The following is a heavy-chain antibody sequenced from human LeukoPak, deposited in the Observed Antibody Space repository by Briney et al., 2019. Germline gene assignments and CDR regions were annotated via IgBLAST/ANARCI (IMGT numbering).Heavy chain of an antibody. Sequence: GGSLRFSCAASGFTFSSYSKNWVRQAPGKGLEWVSSISSSSSYIYYADSVKGRFTISRDNAKNSLYLQMSSLRAEDTAVYYCARDQPKNFDYWGQGTLVTVSS. V-gene: IGHV3-21*01. CDR2: ISSSSSYI. CDR3: ARDQPKNFDY. D-gene: IGHD2/OR15-2a*01. J-gene: IGHJ4*02. CDR1: GFTFSSYS.